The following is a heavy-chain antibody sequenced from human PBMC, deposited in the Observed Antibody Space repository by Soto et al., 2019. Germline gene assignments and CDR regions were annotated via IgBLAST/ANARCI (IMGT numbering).Heavy chain of an antibody. D-gene: IGHD3-9*01. Sequence: AAVKVSCKASGYTFTSYGISWVRQAPGQGLEWMGWISAYNGNTNYAQKLQGRVTMTTDTSTSTAYMELRSLRSDDTAVYYCARVASNHYHILTGYYTSFYKYYFDYWG. CDR1: GYTFTSYG. CDR2: ISAYNGNT. J-gene: IGHJ4*01. CDR3: ARVASNHYHILTGYYTSFYKYYFDY. V-gene: IGHV1-18*01.